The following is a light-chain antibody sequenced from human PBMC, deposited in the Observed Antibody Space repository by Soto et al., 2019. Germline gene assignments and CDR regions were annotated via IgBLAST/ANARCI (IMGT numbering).Light chain of an antibody. CDR1: SSNVAAGYD. CDR3: QSYDSSLSGVV. V-gene: IGLV1-40*01. J-gene: IGLJ2*01. Sequence: QSVLTQPPSVSGAPGQRVTISCTGSSSNVAAGYDVHWYQQLPGTAPKLLMYGDSNRPSGVPDRFSGSKSGTSASLAITGLQAEDEADYYCQSYDSSLSGVVFGGGTKLTVL. CDR2: GDS.